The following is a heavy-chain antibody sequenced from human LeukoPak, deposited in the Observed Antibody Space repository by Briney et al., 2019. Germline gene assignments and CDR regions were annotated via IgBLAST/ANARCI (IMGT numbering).Heavy chain of an antibody. Sequence: ASVNVSCKASGYTFTSYYMHWVRQAPGQGLEWMGRLNAANGNSQYSQKFQDRVTITSDSSANTAYMEFSSLRSEDSAVYYCARDGKHIAVPGVRYPMDVWGQGTTVTVS. V-gene: IGHV1/OR15-3*03. CDR2: LNAANGNS. J-gene: IGHJ6*02. CDR3: ARDGKHIAVPGVRYPMDV. D-gene: IGHD6-19*01. CDR1: GYTFTSYY.